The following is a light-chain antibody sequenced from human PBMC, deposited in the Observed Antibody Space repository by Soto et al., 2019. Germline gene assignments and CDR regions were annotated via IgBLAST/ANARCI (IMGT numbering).Light chain of an antibody. J-gene: IGKJ4*01. Sequence: EIILTQSPASLSVSPGERATLSCRASQSVNNNLAWYQQKRGQAPRLLIYGASTRATGIPGRFRGSGSGTEFTLTITSLQSEDFAVYYCQQYGSSPTPFGGGTKVEIK. CDR3: QQYGSSPTP. CDR1: QSVNNN. V-gene: IGKV3-15*01. CDR2: GAS.